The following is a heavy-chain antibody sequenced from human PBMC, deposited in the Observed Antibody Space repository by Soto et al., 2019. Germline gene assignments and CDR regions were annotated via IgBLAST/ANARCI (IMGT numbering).Heavy chain of an antibody. CDR1: GGSFSGYY. V-gene: IGHV4-34*01. CDR2: INHSGST. CDR3: AREHGDYGIDY. D-gene: IGHD4-17*01. Sequence: QVQLQQWGAGLLKPSETLSLTCAVYGGSFSGYYWSWIRQPPGKGLEWIGEINHSGSTNYNPSLKSRVTLSVDTSKNQFSLKLSSVTAADTAVYYCAREHGDYGIDYWGQGTLVTVSS. J-gene: IGHJ4*02.